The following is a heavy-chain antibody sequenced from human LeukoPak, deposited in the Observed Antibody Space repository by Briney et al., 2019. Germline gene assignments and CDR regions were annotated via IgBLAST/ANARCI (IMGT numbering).Heavy chain of an antibody. CDR3: AKGNAAFDI. J-gene: IGHJ3*02. CDR2: ISESGGST. D-gene: IGHD1-1*01. CDR1: GFTFSNYN. Sequence: GGSLRLSCAASGFTFSNYNMNWVRRAPGKGLEWVSSISESGGSTYYADSGKGRFTISRDNSKNTLYLQMNSLRVEDTAVYYCAKGNAAFDIWGQGTMVIVSS. V-gene: IGHV3-23*01.